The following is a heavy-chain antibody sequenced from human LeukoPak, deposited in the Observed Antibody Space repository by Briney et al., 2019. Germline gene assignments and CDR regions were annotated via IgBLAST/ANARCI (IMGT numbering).Heavy chain of an antibody. J-gene: IGHJ4*02. V-gene: IGHV3-23*01. CDR2: ISGSGGVP. CDR3: AKHLTNTASLDY. Sequence: GGSLRLCCKPSGFIFSTYGKSCARQAPGGGQEWLASISGSGGVPHYADSAKGRLTISRDNSKNMVYLQLSSLRVEDTAVYHCAKHLTNTASLDYWGQGTLVTVSS. D-gene: IGHD2-8*01. CDR1: GFIFSTYG.